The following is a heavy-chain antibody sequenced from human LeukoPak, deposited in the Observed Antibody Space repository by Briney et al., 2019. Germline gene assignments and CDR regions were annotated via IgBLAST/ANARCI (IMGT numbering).Heavy chain of an antibody. CDR2: IYYSGST. Sequence: PSETLSLTCTVSGGSISSSSYYWGWIRQPPGKGLEWIGSIYYSGSTYYNPSLKSRVTISVDTSKNQFSLKLSSVTAADTAVYYCARQGGSSGYFDYWGQGTLVTVSS. V-gene: IGHV4-39*01. D-gene: IGHD3-22*01. CDR3: ARQGGSSGYFDY. CDR1: GGSISSSSYY. J-gene: IGHJ4*02.